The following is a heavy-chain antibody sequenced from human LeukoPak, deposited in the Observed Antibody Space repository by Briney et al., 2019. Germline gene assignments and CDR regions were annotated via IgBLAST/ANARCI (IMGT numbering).Heavy chain of an antibody. J-gene: IGHJ4*02. CDR1: GFTFSSYS. CDR3: ARAMEIVVPAAIPLRFDY. CDR2: ISSSSSYI. V-gene: IGHV3-21*01. D-gene: IGHD2-2*02. Sequence: GGSLRLSCAASGFTFSSYSMNWVRQAPGKGLEWVSSISSSSSYIYYADSVKGRFTISRDNAKNSLYLQMNSLRAEDTAVYYCARAMEIVVPAAIPLRFDYWGQGTLVTVSS.